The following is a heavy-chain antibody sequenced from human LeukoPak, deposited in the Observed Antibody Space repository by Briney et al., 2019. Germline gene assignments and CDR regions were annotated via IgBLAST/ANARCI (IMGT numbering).Heavy chain of an antibody. CDR1: GFTLSSYA. D-gene: IGHD2-21*01. J-gene: IGHJ4*02. Sequence: GGSLRLSCAASGFTLSSYAMSWVRQAPGKGLEWVAVISYDGSNKYYADSVKGRFTISRDNSKNTLYLQMNSLRAEDTAVYYCARNARLGGGDFDYFDYWGQGTLVTVSS. V-gene: IGHV3-30*04. CDR2: ISYDGSNK. CDR3: ARNARLGGGDFDYFDY.